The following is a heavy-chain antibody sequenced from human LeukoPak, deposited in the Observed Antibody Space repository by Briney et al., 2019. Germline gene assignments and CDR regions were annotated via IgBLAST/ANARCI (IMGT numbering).Heavy chain of an antibody. Sequence: GGSLRLSCAASGFTFSTYNMHWVRQAPGKGLEWVALISEDGSDEYYADSVKGRFTIFRDNSNNMLYLQMHSLRDEDTAVFYCARDPNTCSGGACNRAFDYWGQGALVTVSS. CDR3: ARDPNTCSGGACNRAFDY. CDR2: ISEDGSDE. V-gene: IGHV3-30*04. CDR1: GFTFSTYN. J-gene: IGHJ4*02. D-gene: IGHD2-15*01.